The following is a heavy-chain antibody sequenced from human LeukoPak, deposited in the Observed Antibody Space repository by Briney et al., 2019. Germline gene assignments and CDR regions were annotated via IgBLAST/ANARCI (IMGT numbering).Heavy chain of an antibody. D-gene: IGHD6-19*01. CDR3: ASGWSRYYFDY. J-gene: IGHJ4*02. Sequence: ASAKVSCKASGYTFTSYYMHWVRQAPGQGLEWMGIINPSGGSTSYAQKFQGRVTMTRDTSTSTVYMELSSLRSEDTAVYYCASGWSRYYFDYWGQGTLVTVSS. V-gene: IGHV1-46*01. CDR1: GYTFTSYY. CDR2: INPSGGST.